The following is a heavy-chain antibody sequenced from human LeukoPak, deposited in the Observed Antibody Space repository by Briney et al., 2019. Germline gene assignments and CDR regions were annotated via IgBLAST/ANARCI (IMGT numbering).Heavy chain of an antibody. V-gene: IGHV4-59*10. CDR1: GGSFSGYY. D-gene: IGHD3-22*01. Sequence: PSETLSLTCAVYGGSFSGYYWSWIRQPAGKGLEWIGRIYTSGSTNYNPSLKSRVTMSVDTSKNQFSLKLSSVTAADTAVYYCASTKNYYYDSSGYSSFDYWGQGTLVTVSS. CDR3: ASTKNYYYDSSGYSSFDY. CDR2: IYTSGST. J-gene: IGHJ4*02.